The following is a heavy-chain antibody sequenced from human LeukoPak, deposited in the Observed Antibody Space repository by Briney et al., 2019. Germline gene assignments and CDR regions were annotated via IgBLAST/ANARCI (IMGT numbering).Heavy chain of an antibody. J-gene: IGHJ3*02. CDR3: ARDLTTVTHDAFDI. CDR2: IYYSGST. Sequence: PSETLSLTCTVSGDSISSGDYYWSWIRQPPGKGLEWIGYIYYSGSTYYNPSLKSRVTISVDTSKNQFSLKLSSVTAADTAVYYCARDLTTVTHDAFDIWGQGTMVTVSS. CDR1: GDSISSGDYY. V-gene: IGHV4-30-4*01. D-gene: IGHD4-17*01.